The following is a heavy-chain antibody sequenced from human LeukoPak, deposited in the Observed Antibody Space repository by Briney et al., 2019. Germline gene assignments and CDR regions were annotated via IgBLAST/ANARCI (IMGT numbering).Heavy chain of an antibody. V-gene: IGHV3-30*03. CDR2: ISYDGSNK. J-gene: IGHJ4*02. CDR1: GFTFSSYG. D-gene: IGHD5-18*01. Sequence: GRSLRLSCAASGFTFSSYGMHWARQAPGKGLEWVAVISYDGSNKYYADSVKGRFAISRDNSKNTLYLQMNSLRAEDTAVYYCATPEGYSYGYEDYWGQGTLVTVSS. CDR3: ATPEGYSYGYEDY.